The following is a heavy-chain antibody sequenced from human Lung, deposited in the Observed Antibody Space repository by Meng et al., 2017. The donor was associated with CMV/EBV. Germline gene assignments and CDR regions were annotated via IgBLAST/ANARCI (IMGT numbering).Heavy chain of an antibody. CDR3: ARDGSFWSGYYAPVAFDI. V-gene: IGHV3-21*01. J-gene: IGHJ3*02. CDR1: GFTFSSYS. D-gene: IGHD3-3*01. CDR2: ISSSSSYI. Sequence: GGSLRLXXAASGFTFSSYSMNWVRQAPGKGLEWVSSISSSSSYIYYADSVKGRFTISRDNAKNSLYLQMNSLRAEDTAVYYCARDGSFWSGYYAPVAFDIWGQGTMVTVSS.